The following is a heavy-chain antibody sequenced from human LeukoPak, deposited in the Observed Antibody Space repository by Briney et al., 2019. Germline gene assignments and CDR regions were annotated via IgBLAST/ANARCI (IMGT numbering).Heavy chain of an antibody. CDR2: MNPNSGNT. D-gene: IGHD4-17*01. CDR3: ARIEGGGDYGVYYYYGMDV. J-gene: IGHJ6*02. Sequence: ASVKVSCKASGYTFTSYDINWVRQATGQGLERMGWMNPNSGNTGYAQKFQGRVTMTRNTSISTAYMELSSLRSEDTAVYYCARIEGGGDYGVYYYYGMDVWGQGTTVTVSS. V-gene: IGHV1-8*01. CDR1: GYTFTSYD.